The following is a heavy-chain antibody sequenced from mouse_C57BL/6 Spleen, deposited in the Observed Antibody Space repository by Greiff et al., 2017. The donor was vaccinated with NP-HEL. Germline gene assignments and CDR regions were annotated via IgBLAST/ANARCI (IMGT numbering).Heavy chain of an antibody. CDR3: ARSEGNYVDAMDY. CDR1: GYAFSSSW. J-gene: IGHJ4*01. Sequence: QVQLQQSGPELVKPGASVKISCKASGYAFSSSWMNWVKQRPGKGLEWIGRIYPGDGDTNYNGKFKGKATLTADKSSSTAYMQLSSLTSEDSAVYFCARSEGNYVDAMDYWGQGTSVTVSS. V-gene: IGHV1-82*01. D-gene: IGHD2-1*01. CDR2: IYPGDGDT.